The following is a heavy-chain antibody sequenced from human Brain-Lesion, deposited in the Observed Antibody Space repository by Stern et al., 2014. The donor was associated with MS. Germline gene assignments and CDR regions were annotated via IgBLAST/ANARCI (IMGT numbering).Heavy chain of an antibody. V-gene: IGHV3-30*18. Sequence: VHLVESGGGVVQPGRPLRLSCAASGFTFSSFGMHWVRPAPGKGLEWVAVISYDGSNKYYADSVKGRFTISRDNSKNTLYMQMNSLRAEDTAVYYCAKDRQWLTYFFDYWGQGSLVTVSS. CDR2: ISYDGSNK. CDR3: AKDRQWLTYFFDY. J-gene: IGHJ4*02. D-gene: IGHD3-22*01. CDR1: GFTFSSFG.